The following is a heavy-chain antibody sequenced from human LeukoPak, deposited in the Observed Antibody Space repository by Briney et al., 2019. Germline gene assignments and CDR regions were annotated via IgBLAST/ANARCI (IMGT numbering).Heavy chain of an antibody. CDR3: ARKYCSSTSCYGAYFDY. CDR1: GFTFSSYA. Sequence: PGGSLRLSCAASGFTFSSYAMHWVRQAPGKGLEWMAVISYDGSNKYYADSVKGRFTISRDNSKNTLYLQMNSLRSEDTAVYYCARKYCSSTSCYGAYFDYWGQGTLVTVSS. J-gene: IGHJ4*02. D-gene: IGHD2-2*01. V-gene: IGHV3-30-3*01. CDR2: ISYDGSNK.